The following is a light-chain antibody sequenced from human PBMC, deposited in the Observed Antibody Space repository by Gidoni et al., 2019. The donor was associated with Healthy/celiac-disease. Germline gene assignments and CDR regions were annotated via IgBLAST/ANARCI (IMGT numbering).Light chain of an antibody. CDR3: QQRSNWPPLFT. CDR2: DAS. Sequence: LLTQSPATLSLSPGARATLSCRASQSVSSYLAWSQQKPGQAPRLLIYDASNRATGIPARFSGSGSGTDFTLTISSIEPEDFAVYYCQQRSNWPPLFTFGPGTKVDIK. J-gene: IGKJ3*01. V-gene: IGKV3-11*01. CDR1: QSVSSY.